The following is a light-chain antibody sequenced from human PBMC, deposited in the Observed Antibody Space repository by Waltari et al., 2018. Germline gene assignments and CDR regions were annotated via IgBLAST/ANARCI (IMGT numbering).Light chain of an antibody. CDR3: CSYTNTNTAL. J-gene: IGLJ1*01. Sequence: VSGSPGQSLTIFCTGTSNDVGGYNYVSWYQQHPGKAPKLMIYDIRKRPSGVSARFSGTKSGNTASLTISGLQAEDEADYYCCSYTNTNTALFGTGTKVTVL. V-gene: IGLV2-14*03. CDR2: DIR. CDR1: SNDVGGYNY.